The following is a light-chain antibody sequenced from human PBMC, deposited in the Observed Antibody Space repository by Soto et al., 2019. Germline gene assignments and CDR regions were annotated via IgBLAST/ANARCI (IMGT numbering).Light chain of an antibody. CDR2: DNN. Sequence: QSVLTQPPSVSAAPGQKVTISCSGVSSNIGDNYVSWYQQVPGTAPKLLIYDNNRRPSGIPDRFSGSKSGTSATLDITGLQTGDEADYFCGTWDSRLSAGMFGGGTKLTVL. V-gene: IGLV1-51*01. CDR3: GTWDSRLSAGM. J-gene: IGLJ3*02. CDR1: SSNIGDNY.